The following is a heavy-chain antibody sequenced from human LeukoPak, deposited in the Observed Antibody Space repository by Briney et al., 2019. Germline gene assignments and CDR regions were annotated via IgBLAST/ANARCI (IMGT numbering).Heavy chain of an antibody. D-gene: IGHD6-13*01. V-gene: IGHV3-7*01. Sequence: QPGGSLRLSCATSGFNFRTYLMTWVRQAPGKGLEWVANMKQDGSEKNYVDSVKGRFTISRDNDKNSLYLQMNSLRVEDTAVYYCARDRWSYYFDYWGQGALVTVSS. CDR3: ARDRWSYYFDY. J-gene: IGHJ4*02. CDR1: GFNFRTYL. CDR2: MKQDGSEK.